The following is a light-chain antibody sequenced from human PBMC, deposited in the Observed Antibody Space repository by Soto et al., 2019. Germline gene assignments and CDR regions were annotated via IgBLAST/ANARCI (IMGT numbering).Light chain of an antibody. V-gene: IGLV2-14*03. Sequence: QSALTQPASVSGSPGQSITISCTGTSNDVGGYNYVSWYQQHPGKAPKLMIYDVSNRPSGVSSRFSGSKSGNTASLTISGLQAEDEADYYCSSYTSSYIYVFGTGTKVTVL. CDR3: SSYTSSYIYV. CDR1: SNDVGGYNY. CDR2: DVS. J-gene: IGLJ1*01.